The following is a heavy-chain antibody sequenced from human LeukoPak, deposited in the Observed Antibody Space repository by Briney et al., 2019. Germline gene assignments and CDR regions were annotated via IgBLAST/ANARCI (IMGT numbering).Heavy chain of an antibody. Sequence: ASVKVSCKASGYTFTSYDINWVRQATGQGLEWMGWMNPNSGNTGYAQKFQGRVTMTRNTSISTAYMELSSLRSEDTAVYYCARVFRERGYSGYDYEIIGDYWGQGTLVTVSS. V-gene: IGHV1-8*01. J-gene: IGHJ4*02. CDR1: GYTFTSYD. CDR2: MNPNSGNT. D-gene: IGHD5-12*01. CDR3: ARVFRERGYSGYDYEIIGDY.